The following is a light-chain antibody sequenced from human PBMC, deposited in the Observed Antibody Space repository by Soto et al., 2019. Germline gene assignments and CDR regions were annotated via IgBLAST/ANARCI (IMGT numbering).Light chain of an antibody. J-gene: IGKJ2*01. Sequence: EVMLTQSPGTLSLSPGERATLSCRASQSVTSSYLAWYQEKPGQAPRLLIYGASRRATDIPDRFTGSGSGTDFTLTISRLEPEDFAMYFCQQYGSSPYTFGRGTKVDIK. CDR2: GAS. V-gene: IGKV3-20*01. CDR1: QSVTSSY. CDR3: QQYGSSPYT.